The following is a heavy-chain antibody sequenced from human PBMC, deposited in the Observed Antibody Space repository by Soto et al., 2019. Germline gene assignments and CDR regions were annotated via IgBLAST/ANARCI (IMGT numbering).Heavy chain of an antibody. CDR3: ARESYNWNSDY. CDR1: RYTFTAYF. J-gene: IGHJ4*02. V-gene: IGHV1-2*02. CDR2: MNSNNGDT. D-gene: IGHD1-20*01. Sequence: ASVKVSCKASRYTFTAYFIHWVRQAPGQGREWMGWMNSNNGDTFYAQKFQGRLTMTRDTSINTAYMELSRLRSDDTAVYYCARESYNWNSDYWGQRSLVTVSS.